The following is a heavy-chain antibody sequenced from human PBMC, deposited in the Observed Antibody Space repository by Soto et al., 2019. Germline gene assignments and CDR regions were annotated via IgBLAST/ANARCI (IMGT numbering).Heavy chain of an antibody. Sequence: EVHLAESGGRLVQPGGSLRLSCAASGFTFNNHAMTWVRQAPGKGLEWVATVSSGGGATYYADSVKCRFTVSRANSKNTGSLHMDSLGADDTARYYCSRDRLGFGDLDSWGPGTLLTVSS. J-gene: IGHJ4*02. CDR1: GFTFNNHA. CDR2: VSSGGGAT. V-gene: IGHV3-23*04. CDR3: SRDRLGFGDLDS. D-gene: IGHD3-10*01.